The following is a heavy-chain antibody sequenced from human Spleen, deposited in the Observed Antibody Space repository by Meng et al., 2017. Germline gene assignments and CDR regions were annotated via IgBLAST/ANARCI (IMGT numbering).Heavy chain of an antibody. J-gene: IGHJ4*02. CDR1: GGFISSSNW. CDR3: ARGLLLAALRN. V-gene: IGHV4-4*02. D-gene: IGHD6-6*01. Sequence: QVQLQEAGPGLVKPSGTLSLTCAVSGGFISSSNWWTWVRLPPGKGLEWIGEIYPSGSTNYNPSLKSRVTMSVDKSKNQFFLQLTSVTAADTGFYYCARGLLLAALRNWGQGTLVTVSS. CDR2: IYPSGST.